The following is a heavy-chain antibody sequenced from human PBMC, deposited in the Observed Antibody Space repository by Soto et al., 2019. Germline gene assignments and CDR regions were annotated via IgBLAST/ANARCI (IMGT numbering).Heavy chain of an antibody. J-gene: IGHJ4*02. CDR3: ARHGRVNGPLTH. V-gene: IGHV4-59*08. Sequence: LTCTVSCGSITSYYWSWIRQPPGKGLEWIGHIYYSGSTNYNPSLKSRVTISVDTSKNQFSLKLSSVTAADTAVYYCARHGRVNGPLTHWGQGTLVTVSS. D-gene: IGHD1-26*01. CDR2: IYYSGST. CDR1: CGSITSYY.